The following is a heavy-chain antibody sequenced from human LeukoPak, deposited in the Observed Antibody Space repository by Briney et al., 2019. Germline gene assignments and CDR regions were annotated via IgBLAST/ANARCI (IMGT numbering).Heavy chain of an antibody. CDR2: ISYDGSNK. V-gene: IGHV3-30*18. CDR3: AKDHGIAAAGNEGDAFDI. Sequence: GRSLRLSCAASGFTFSSYGTHWVRQAPGKGLEWVAVISYDGSNKYHADSVKGRFTISRDNSKNTLYLQMNSLRAEDTAVYYCAKDHGIAAAGNEGDAFDIWGQGTMVTVSS. D-gene: IGHD6-13*01. J-gene: IGHJ3*02. CDR1: GFTFSSYG.